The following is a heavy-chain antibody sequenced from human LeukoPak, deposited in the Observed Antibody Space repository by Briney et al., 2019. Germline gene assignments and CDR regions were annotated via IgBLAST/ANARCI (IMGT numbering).Heavy chain of an antibody. V-gene: IGHV1-69*04. CDR2: IIPILGIA. CDR1: GGTFSSYA. D-gene: IGHD3-3*01. CDR3: ARDGPTFYGFGSGFSRGAY. Sequence: GASVKVSCKASGGTFSSYAISWVRQAPGQGLEWMGRIIPILGIADYAQKFQGRVTITADKSTSTAYMELSSLRSEDTAVYYCARDGPTFYGFGSGFSRGAYWGQGPLVTVPS. J-gene: IGHJ4*02.